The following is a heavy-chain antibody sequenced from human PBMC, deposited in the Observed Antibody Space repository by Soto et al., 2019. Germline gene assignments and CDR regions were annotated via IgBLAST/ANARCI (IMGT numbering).Heavy chain of an antibody. V-gene: IGHV3-30*18. CDR3: AKPYYDFWSGYSPADWFDP. CDR1: GFTFSSYG. CDR2: ISYDGSNK. J-gene: IGHJ5*02. Sequence: GGSLRLSCAASGFTFSSYGMHWVRQAPGKGLEWVAVISYDGSNKYYADSVKGRFTISRDNSKNTLYLQMNSLRAEDTAVYYCAKPYYDFWSGYSPADWFDPWGQGTLVTVSS. D-gene: IGHD3-3*01.